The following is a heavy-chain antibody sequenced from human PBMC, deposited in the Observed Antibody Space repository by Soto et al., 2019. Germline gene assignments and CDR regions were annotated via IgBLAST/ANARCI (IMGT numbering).Heavy chain of an antibody. Sequence: QVQLQEAGPGLVKPSGTLSLTCAVSGGSTSGTYWWTWVRQSPGKGLEWLGEANDSGGTNYNPSLKSRLTISLDKSKNQSSLKVNSVTAADTAVYYCARRNWGSRGWFDPWGQGTVVTVSS. CDR3: ARRNWGSRGWFDP. V-gene: IGHV4-4*02. CDR2: ANDSGGT. J-gene: IGHJ5*02. D-gene: IGHD7-27*01. CDR1: GGSTSGTYW.